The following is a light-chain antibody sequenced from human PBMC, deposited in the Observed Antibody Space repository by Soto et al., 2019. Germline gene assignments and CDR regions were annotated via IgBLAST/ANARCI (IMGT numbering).Light chain of an antibody. V-gene: IGKV1-17*01. J-gene: IGKJ1*01. Sequence: DIQMTQSPSSLSASVGDRVTMTCRASQDLRNALGWYQQKPGKAPKRLIFNALALESGVPSRFSGSGTGAEYTLTISSLQAEDFATYYCLQHSSSPWTFGQGTKVEI. CDR2: NAL. CDR3: LQHSSSPWT. CDR1: QDLRNA.